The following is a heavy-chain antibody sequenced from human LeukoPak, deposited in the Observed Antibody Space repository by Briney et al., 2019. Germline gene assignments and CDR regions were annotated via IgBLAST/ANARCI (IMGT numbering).Heavy chain of an antibody. J-gene: IGHJ5*02. Sequence: PSETLSLTCTVSGVSISGNSYYWGWIRQPPGKGLEWIGSVYYSGSTFYNPSLKTRVNMSVDTSKNQFSLTVSSVTAADTAIYYCARVRYIAYAGWFDPWGQGTLVTVSS. CDR1: GVSISGNSYY. V-gene: IGHV4-39*01. CDR2: VYYSGST. CDR3: ARVRYIAYAGWFDP. D-gene: IGHD5-12*01.